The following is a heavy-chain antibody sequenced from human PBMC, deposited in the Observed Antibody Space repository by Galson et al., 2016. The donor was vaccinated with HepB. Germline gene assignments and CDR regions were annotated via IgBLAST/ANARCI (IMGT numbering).Heavy chain of an antibody. V-gene: IGHV3-7*01. CDR2: IKEDGSKE. J-gene: IGHJ3*01. CDR1: GFTFLSFS. D-gene: IGHD6-19*01. CDR3: VRNGCQWVVQGAVDV. Sequence: SLRLSCAASGFTFLSFSMGWVRQAPGKGLEWVANIKEDGSKEDYVDSVRGRFTISRDNAKNVVYMEMNSLRVEDTAVYYCVRNGCQWVVQGAVDVWGQGTMVSVSS.